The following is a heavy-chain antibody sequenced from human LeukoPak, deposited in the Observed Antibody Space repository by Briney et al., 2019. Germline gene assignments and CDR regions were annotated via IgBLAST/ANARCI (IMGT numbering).Heavy chain of an antibody. CDR3: AREAVASPFDY. V-gene: IGHV4-4*07. D-gene: IGHD6-19*01. J-gene: IGHJ4*02. Sequence: PSGTLSLTCTVSGGSISSYYWSWIRQPAGKGLEWIGRIYTSGSTNYNPSLKSRVTMPVDTSKNQFSLKLSSVTAADTAVYYCAREAVASPFDYWGQGTLVTVSS. CDR2: IYTSGST. CDR1: GGSISSYY.